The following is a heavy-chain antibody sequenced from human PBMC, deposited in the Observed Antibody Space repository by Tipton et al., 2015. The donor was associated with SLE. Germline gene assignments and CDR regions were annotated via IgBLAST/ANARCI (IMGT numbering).Heavy chain of an antibody. V-gene: IGHV4-39*07. D-gene: IGHD6-19*01. CDR1: DGSISTTNYY. Sequence: TLSLTCSVSDGSISTTNYYWGWLRQPPGKGLEWIGSIFYTGSTYYNPSLKSRVTISVDTSKNQFSLKLSSVTAADTAVYYCARGSGWYSYWYFDLWGRGTLVTVSS. CDR2: IFYTGST. CDR3: ARGSGWYSYWYFDL. J-gene: IGHJ2*01.